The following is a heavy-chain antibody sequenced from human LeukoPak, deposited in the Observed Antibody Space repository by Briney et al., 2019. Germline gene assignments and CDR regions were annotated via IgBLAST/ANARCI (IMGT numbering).Heavy chain of an antibody. CDR1: GYTFTSYG. V-gene: IGHV1-18*01. Sequence: ASVKVSCKASGYTFTSYGISWVRQAPGQGLEWIGWISAYNGNTNYAQKLQGRVTMTTDTSTSTAYMELRSQRSDDTAVYYCARVQSENYYDSMVAPDDYWGQGTLVTVSS. CDR3: ARVQSENYYDSMVAPDDY. CDR2: ISAYNGNT. J-gene: IGHJ4*02. D-gene: IGHD3-22*01.